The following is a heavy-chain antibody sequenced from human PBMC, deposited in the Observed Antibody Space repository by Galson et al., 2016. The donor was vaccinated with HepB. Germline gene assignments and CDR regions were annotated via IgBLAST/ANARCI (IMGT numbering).Heavy chain of an antibody. CDR3: GRDHSVVLTTAYNWFDP. D-gene: IGHD4-23*01. CDR2: INSDGTLS. Sequence: SLRLSCAASGFAFGSHWMHWVRQVPGKGLVWVSRINSDGTLSNYADSVKGRFTISRDNAKNTLYLQMNSLRGEDTAVYYCGRDHSVVLTTAYNWFDPWGQGTLVTVSS. V-gene: IGHV3-74*01. J-gene: IGHJ5*02. CDR1: GFAFGSHW.